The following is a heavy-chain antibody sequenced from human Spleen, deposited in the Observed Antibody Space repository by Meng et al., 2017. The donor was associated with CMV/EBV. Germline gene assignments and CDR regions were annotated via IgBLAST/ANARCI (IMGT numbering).Heavy chain of an antibody. CDR2: ITHSGAT. V-gene: IGHV4-34*01. D-gene: IGHD3-10*01. J-gene: IGHJ5*02. Sequence: SETLSLTCAVYGGSLSDHYWNWIRQPPGKGLEWIGEITHSGATNYNMSLSSRVTMSVDTSNNQFSLKLSSVTAADTAVYYCAASYGSGGYYNWFDPWGQGTQVTVS. CDR3: AASYGSGGYYNWFDP. CDR1: GGSLSDHY.